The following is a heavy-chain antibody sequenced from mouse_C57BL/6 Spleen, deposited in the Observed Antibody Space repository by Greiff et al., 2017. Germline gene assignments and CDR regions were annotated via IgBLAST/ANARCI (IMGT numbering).Heavy chain of an antibody. CDR3: AKCGSRYEGVWFAY. V-gene: IGHV1-81*01. CDR2: IYPRSGNT. D-gene: IGHD1-1*01. CDR1: GYTFTSYG. Sequence: QVQLKESGAELARPGASVKLSCKASGYTFTSYGISWVKQRTGQGLEWIGEIYPRSGNTYYNEKFKGKATLTADKSSSIAYKELRSLTSEDSAVYYCAKCGSRYEGVWFAYWGQGTLVTVSA. J-gene: IGHJ3*01.